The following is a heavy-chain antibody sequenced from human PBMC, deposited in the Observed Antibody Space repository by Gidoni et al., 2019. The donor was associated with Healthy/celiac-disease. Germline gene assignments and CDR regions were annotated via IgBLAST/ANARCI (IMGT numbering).Heavy chain of an antibody. D-gene: IGHD3-10*01. CDR2: ISSNGGST. J-gene: IGHJ6*02. Sequence: EVQLVESGGGLVQPGGSLRLSCAASGFPFSSYAMHWVRQAPGKGLEYVSAISSNGGSTYYANSVKGRFTISRDNSKNTLYLQMGSLRAEDMAVYYCARWLGYYGSGVTYMGYYGMDVWGQGTTVTVSS. CDR3: ARWLGYYGSGVTYMGYYGMDV. V-gene: IGHV3-64*01. CDR1: GFPFSSYA.